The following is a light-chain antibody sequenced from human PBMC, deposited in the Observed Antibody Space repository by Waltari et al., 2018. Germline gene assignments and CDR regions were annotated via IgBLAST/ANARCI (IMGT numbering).Light chain of an antibody. J-gene: IGKJ1*01. Sequence: EIVLTQSPGSLSSSPGERVTLSCRAGQSVSRALAWYQQKPGQAPRLLIFGSSNMATGIPDRFRGSGSETDFSLTISRLEPEDFAVYYCQHYVRLPATFGRGTKVEIK. V-gene: IGKV3-20*01. CDR2: GSS. CDR1: QSVSRA. CDR3: QHYVRLPAT.